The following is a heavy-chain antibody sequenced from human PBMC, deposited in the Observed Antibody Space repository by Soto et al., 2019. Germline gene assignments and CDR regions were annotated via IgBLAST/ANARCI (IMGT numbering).Heavy chain of an antibody. D-gene: IGHD6-6*01. Sequence: EVQLVESGGGLIQPGGSLRLSCVASVFSVSNNYMSWVRQAPGKGLEWVSVIYSDGSTYYADSVKGRFTISRDNSRNTVYLQTNSLRAEDTDVYYCARGGGVAVRPHYYYYGMDVWGQGTTVTVSS. CDR2: IYSDGST. CDR3: ARGGGVAVRPHYYYYGMDV. CDR1: VFSVSNNY. V-gene: IGHV3-53*01. J-gene: IGHJ6*02.